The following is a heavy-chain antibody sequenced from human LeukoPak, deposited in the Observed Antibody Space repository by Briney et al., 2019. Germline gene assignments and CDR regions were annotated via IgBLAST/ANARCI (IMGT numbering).Heavy chain of an antibody. CDR3: AKDQTWDRSRNYFDY. CDR2: ISGNGDNT. D-gene: IGHD1-26*01. J-gene: IGHJ4*02. V-gene: IGHV3-23*01. Sequence: GGSLRLSCAASGFTFNHYAMSWVRQAPGKGLEWISGISGNGDNTYYVDSVKGRFTVSRDISKNTVSLQMNSLRAEDTALYYCAKDQTWDRSRNYFDYWGQGTLVTVSS. CDR1: GFTFNHYA.